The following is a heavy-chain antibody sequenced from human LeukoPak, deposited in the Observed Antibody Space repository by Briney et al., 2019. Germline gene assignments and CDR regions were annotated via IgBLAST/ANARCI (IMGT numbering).Heavy chain of an antibody. CDR1: GFSLSTTGVA. D-gene: IGHD3-16*01. Sequence: VSGPTLVKPTQTLTLTCTFSGFSLSTTGVAVAWIRQPPGKALEWLAVTYWNNDKSYSPSLKNRLTITQDTSKNQVILIMANMDRGDTGTYYCAHKGRVWGSYTMWGQEPLVTVSS. J-gene: IGHJ4*02. V-gene: IGHV2-5*01. CDR2: TYWNNDK. CDR3: AHKGRVWGSYTM.